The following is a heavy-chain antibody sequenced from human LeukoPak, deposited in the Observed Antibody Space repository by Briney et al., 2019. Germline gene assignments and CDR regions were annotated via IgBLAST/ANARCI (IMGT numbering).Heavy chain of an antibody. CDR2: IYHSGST. CDR3: ARRGMWELLNNDGFDI. V-gene: IGHV4-38-2*02. D-gene: IGHD2-15*01. CDR1: GYSISSGYY. J-gene: IGHJ3*02. Sequence: SETLSLTCTVSGYSISSGYYWGWIRQPPGKGLEWIGSIYHSGSTYYNPSLKSRVTISVDTSKNQFSLKLTSVTAADTALYYCARRGMWELLNNDGFDIWGQGTMVTVSS.